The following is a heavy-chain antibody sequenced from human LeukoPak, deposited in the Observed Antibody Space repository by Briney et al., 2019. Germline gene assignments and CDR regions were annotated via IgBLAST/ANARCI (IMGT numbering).Heavy chain of an antibody. J-gene: IGHJ4*02. CDR3: AKNLETTRYFFDY. CDR1: GFTVSSNY. Sequence: PGGSLRLSCAASGFTVSSNYMSWVRQAPGKGLEWVSSISDSGDSAFYADSVKGRFTISRDNAKNTLYVQMNSLRAEDTAVYYCAKNLETTRYFFDYWGQGMLVTVSS. CDR2: ISDSGDSA. V-gene: IGHV3-23*01. D-gene: IGHD1-7*01.